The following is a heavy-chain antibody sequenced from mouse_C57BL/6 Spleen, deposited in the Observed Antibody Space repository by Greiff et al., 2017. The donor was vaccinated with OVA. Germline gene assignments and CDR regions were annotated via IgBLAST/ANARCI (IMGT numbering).Heavy chain of an antibody. J-gene: IGHJ2*01. Sequence: QVHVKQPGTELVKPGASVKLSCKASGYTFTSYWMHWVKQRPGQGLEWIGNINPSNGGTNYNEKFKSKATLTVDKSSSTAYMQLSSLTSEDSAVYYGARERMGWLLPFDYWGQGTTLTVSS. CDR3: ARERMGWLLPFDY. D-gene: IGHD2-3*01. V-gene: IGHV1-53*01. CDR2: INPSNGGT. CDR1: GYTFTSYW.